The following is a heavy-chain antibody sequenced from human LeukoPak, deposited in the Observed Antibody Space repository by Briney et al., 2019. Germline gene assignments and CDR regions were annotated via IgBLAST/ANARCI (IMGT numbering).Heavy chain of an antibody. Sequence: PGGSLRLSCAASGFTFSSYSMNWVRQAPGKGLEWVSSISSSSGYIYYADSVKGRFTISRDNAKNSLYLQMNSLRAEDTAVYYCARRRIPAANHGMDVWGQGTTVTVSS. J-gene: IGHJ6*02. D-gene: IGHD2-2*01. CDR3: ARRRIPAANHGMDV. CDR1: GFTFSSYS. CDR2: ISSSSGYI. V-gene: IGHV3-21*01.